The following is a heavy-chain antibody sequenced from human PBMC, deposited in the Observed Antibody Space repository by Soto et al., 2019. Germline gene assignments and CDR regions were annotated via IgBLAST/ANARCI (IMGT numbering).Heavy chain of an antibody. CDR3: ARHIPYDYSNYGSAFDV. CDR2: CYYSGST. J-gene: IGHJ3*01. Sequence: SETLSLTCTVSGGAISGSSYFWGCIRPSPGKGLEWIGSCYYSGSTYYSPSLKSRVTISEDTSKNQFSLNLSSVTAADTAVYYCARHIPYDYSNYGSAFDVWGQGTMVTVSS. V-gene: IGHV4-39*01. D-gene: IGHD4-4*01. CDR1: GGAISGSSYF.